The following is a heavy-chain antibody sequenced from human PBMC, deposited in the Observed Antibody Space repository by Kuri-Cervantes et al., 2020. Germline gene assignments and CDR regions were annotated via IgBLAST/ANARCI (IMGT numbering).Heavy chain of an antibody. CDR2: MAKDGTKK. CDR3: ARDLDGGSGGNTPEYYYGMNV. Sequence: GGSLRLSCAASGFIFSRSPMHWVRQAPGKGLEWVAFMAKDGTKKDYADSVKGRFTISRDNAKNSLYLQMNSLRAEDTAVYYCARDLDGGSGGNTPEYYYGMNVWGQGTTVTVSS. J-gene: IGHJ6*02. V-gene: IGHV3-30-3*01. D-gene: IGHD2-15*01. CDR1: GFIFSRSP.